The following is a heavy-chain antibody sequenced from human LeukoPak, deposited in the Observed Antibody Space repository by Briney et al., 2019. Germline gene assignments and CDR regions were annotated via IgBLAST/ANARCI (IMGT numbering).Heavy chain of an antibody. J-gene: IGHJ4*02. CDR2: IYYSGDT. Sequence: SETLSLTCTVSGGSISSYYWSWIRHPPGKGLEWIGYIYYSGDTNYNPSLTSRVTISLDMSKNQFSLKLSSVTAAATAVYYCARSRGYFDYWGQGTLATVSS. CDR3: ARSRGYFDY. CDR1: GGSISSYY. D-gene: IGHD6-13*01. V-gene: IGHV4-59*01.